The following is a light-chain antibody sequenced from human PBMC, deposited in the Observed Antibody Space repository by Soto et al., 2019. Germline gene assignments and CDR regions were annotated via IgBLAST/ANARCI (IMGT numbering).Light chain of an antibody. CDR2: EGS. J-gene: IGLJ3*02. V-gene: IGLV2-23*01. CDR1: SSDVGAYNL. Sequence: QSALTQPASVSGSPEQSITISCTGTSSDVGAYNLVSWYQQHPGKAPILIIYEGSKRPSGISHRFSGSKSDNTASLTISGLRSEDEAHYHCCSYAGSRTFVFGGGTKLTVL. CDR3: CSYAGSRTFV.